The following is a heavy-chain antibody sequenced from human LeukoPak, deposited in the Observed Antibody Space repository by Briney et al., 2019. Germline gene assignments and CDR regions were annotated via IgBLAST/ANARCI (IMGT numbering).Heavy chain of an antibody. CDR2: IYYSGST. CDR3: ARHHEWFGESNYYYYMDV. V-gene: IGHV4-39*01. J-gene: IGHJ6*03. Sequence: SETLSLTCTVSGGSISSSSYYWGRIRQPPGKGLEWIGSIYYSGSTYYNPSLKSRVTISVDTSKNQFSLKLSSVTAADTAVYYCARHHEWFGESNYYYYMDVWGKGTTVTVSS. CDR1: GGSISSSSYY. D-gene: IGHD3-10*01.